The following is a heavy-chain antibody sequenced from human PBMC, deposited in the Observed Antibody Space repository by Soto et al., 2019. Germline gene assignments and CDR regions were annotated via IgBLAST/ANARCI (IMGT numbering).Heavy chain of an antibody. CDR1: GFNFRIYG. CDR3: ATDPVLTPSV. J-gene: IGHJ6*02. Sequence: PGGSLRLSCAASGFNFRIYGMHWARQAPGKGLEWVAVIWSDGSSKYYADSVKGRFTISKDNSNNTLFPQMDSLRAEDTAVYYCATDPVLTPSVWGQGITVTVS. D-gene: IGHD2-8*01. CDR2: IWSDGSSK. V-gene: IGHV3-33*01.